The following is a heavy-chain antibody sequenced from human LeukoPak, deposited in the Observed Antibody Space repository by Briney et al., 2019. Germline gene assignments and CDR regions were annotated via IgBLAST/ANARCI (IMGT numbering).Heavy chain of an antibody. Sequence: ASVKVSCKASGYTFSSYYMHWVRQAPGQGLEWMGWIKPNSGGTNYAQKFQGRVTMTRDTSISTAYMELSRLRSDDTAVYYCARDPSPFYSGSYLGFDPWGQGTLVTVSS. V-gene: IGHV1-2*02. J-gene: IGHJ5*02. CDR3: ARDPSPFYSGSYLGFDP. D-gene: IGHD1-26*01. CDR1: GYTFSSYY. CDR2: IKPNSGGT.